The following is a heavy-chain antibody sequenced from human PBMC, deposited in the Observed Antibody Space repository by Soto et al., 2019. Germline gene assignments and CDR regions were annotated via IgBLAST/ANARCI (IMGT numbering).Heavy chain of an antibody. CDR2: IIPIFGTA. D-gene: IGHD3-3*01. Sequence: QVQLVQSGAEEKKPGSSVKVSCKASGGTFSSYAISWVRQAPGQGLEWMGGIIPIFGTANYAQKFQGRVTITADKSTSTAYMELSSLRSEDTAVYYCARVGYYDFMRRGDWFDPWGQGTLVTVSS. J-gene: IGHJ5*02. CDR1: GGTFSSYA. V-gene: IGHV1-69*06. CDR3: ARVGYYDFMRRGDWFDP.